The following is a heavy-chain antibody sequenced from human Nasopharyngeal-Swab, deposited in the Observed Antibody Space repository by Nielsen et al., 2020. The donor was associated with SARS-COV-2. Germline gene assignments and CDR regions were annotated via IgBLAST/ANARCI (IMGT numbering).Heavy chain of an antibody. D-gene: IGHD3/OR15-3a*01. V-gene: IGHV3-48*02. J-gene: IGHJ4*02. Sequence: GESLKISCAASGFTFRSYSMNWVRQAPGKGLEWVSYISTGTSTYFADSVKGRFTISRDNAKNSLHLQMNSLRDEDTAVYYCARDWDWGFDYWGQGILVTVSS. CDR1: GFTFRSYS. CDR3: ARDWDWGFDY. CDR2: ISTGTST.